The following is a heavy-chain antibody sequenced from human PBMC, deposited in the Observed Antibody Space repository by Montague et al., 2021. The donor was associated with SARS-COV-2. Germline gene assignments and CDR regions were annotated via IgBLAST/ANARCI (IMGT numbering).Heavy chain of an antibody. D-gene: IGHD6-13*01. J-gene: IGHJ6*02. Sequence: SETLSLTCTVSGDSISSSSYYWGWIRQPPGKGLEWIGSIYYSGSTYYXXXLKRRVTISVDTSKNQFSLKLSSVTAADTAVYYCARVGRQQLVRLSGMDVWGQGTTVTVSS. CDR1: GDSISSSSYY. CDR2: IYYSGST. CDR3: ARVGRQQLVRLSGMDV. V-gene: IGHV4-39*07.